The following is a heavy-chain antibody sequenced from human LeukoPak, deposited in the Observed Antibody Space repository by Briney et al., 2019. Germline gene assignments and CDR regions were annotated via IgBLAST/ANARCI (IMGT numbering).Heavy chain of an antibody. D-gene: IGHD3-22*01. Sequence: PSETLSLTYTVSGGSISSYYWSWIRQPPGKGLEWIGYIYYSGSTNYNPSLKSRVTISVDTSKNQFSLKLSSVTAADTAVYYCARIVSGYSYYYYYMDVWGKGTMVTVSS. J-gene: IGHJ6*03. CDR1: GGSISSYY. CDR3: ARIVSGYSYYYYYMDV. V-gene: IGHV4-59*08. CDR2: IYYSGST.